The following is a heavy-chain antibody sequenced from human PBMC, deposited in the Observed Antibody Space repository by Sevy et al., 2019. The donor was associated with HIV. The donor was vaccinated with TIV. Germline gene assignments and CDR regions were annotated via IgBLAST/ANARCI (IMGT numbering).Heavy chain of an antibody. Sequence: GGSLRLSCEASGFTFSSYSMNWVRKAPGKGLGWVSSISSSSSYIYYADSVKGRFTISRDNAKNSLYLQMNSLGAEDTAVYYCAREAGAAAVIDYWGQGTLVTVSS. CDR3: AREAGAAAVIDY. CDR2: ISSSSSYI. D-gene: IGHD6-13*01. J-gene: IGHJ4*02. CDR1: GFTFSSYS. V-gene: IGHV3-21*01.